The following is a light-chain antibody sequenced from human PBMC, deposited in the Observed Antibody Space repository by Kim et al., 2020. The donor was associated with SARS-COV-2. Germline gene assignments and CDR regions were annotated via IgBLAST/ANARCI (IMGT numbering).Light chain of an antibody. V-gene: IGKV3-15*01. CDR3: QQYDDWPPWT. CDR2: GAS. J-gene: IGKJ1*01. Sequence: SPGETATLSCRASQSVSSNVAWYQQKPGQATRLLIYGASTRATDIPARFSGSGSGTDFTLTISSLQSEDLAVYHCQQYDDWPPWTFGQGTKVDIK. CDR1: QSVSSN.